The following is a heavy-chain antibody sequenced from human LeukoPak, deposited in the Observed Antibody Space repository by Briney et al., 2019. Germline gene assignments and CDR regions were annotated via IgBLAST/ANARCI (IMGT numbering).Heavy chain of an antibody. Sequence: SVKVSCKASGGTFSSYAISWVRRAPGQGLEWMGGIIPIFGTANYAQKFQGRVTITADESTSTAYMELRSLRSDDTAVYYCARDWAIVGATLSFDYWGQGTLVTVSS. CDR2: IIPIFGTA. CDR3: ARDWAIVGATLSFDY. J-gene: IGHJ4*02. D-gene: IGHD1-26*01. CDR1: GGTFSSYA. V-gene: IGHV1-69*01.